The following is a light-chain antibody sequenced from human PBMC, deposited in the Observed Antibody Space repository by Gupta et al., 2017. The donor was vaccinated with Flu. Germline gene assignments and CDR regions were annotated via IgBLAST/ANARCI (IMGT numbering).Light chain of an antibody. CDR3: LPAYSGARSGV. CDR2: DTS. CDR1: TGAVTSGHY. V-gene: IGLV7-46*01. Sequence: QAVVTQEPSLTVSPGGTVPLTCGSSTGAVTSGHYPYWFQQKPGQAPRILIYDTSNKHSWTPARFSGALRGGKAALTLSGAQPEEEAEYYWLPAYSGARSGVFGGGTKLTVL. J-gene: IGLJ3*02.